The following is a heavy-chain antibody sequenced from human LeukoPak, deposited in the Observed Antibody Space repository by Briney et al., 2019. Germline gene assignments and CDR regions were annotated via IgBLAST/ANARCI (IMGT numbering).Heavy chain of an antibody. Sequence: GGSLRLSCAASGFTFSSYGMHWVRQAPGKGLEWVAVISYDGSNKYYADSVKGRFTISRDNSKNTLYLQMNSLRAEDTAVYYCASGTYYYDSSGYYYWGQGTLVTVSS. CDR3: ASGTYYYDSSGYYY. CDR2: ISYDGSNK. J-gene: IGHJ4*02. CDR1: GFTFSSYG. D-gene: IGHD3-22*01. V-gene: IGHV3-30*03.